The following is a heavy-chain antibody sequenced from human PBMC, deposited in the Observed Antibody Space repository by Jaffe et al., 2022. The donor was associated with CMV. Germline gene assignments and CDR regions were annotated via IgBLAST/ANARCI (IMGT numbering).Heavy chain of an antibody. D-gene: IGHD3-3*01. J-gene: IGHJ6*03. CDR3: ARGGYDFWSGYYTRSYYYYMDV. Sequence: EVQLVQSGAEVKKPGESLKISCKGSGYSFTSYWIGWVRQMPGKGLEWMGIIYPGDSDTRYSPSFQGQVTISADKSISTAYLQWSSLKASDTAMYYCARGGYDFWSGYYTRSYYYYMDVWGKGTTVTVSS. CDR1: GYSFTSYW. V-gene: IGHV5-51*01. CDR2: IYPGDSDT.